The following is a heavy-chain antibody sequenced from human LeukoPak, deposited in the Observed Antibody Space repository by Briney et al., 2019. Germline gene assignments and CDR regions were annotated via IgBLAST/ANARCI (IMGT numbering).Heavy chain of an antibody. J-gene: IGHJ4*02. D-gene: IGHD6-13*01. CDR3: ARRKIAAAGISDY. Sequence: GASVKVSCKASGYTFTSYDINWVRQATGQGLEWMGWMNPNSGNTGYAQKFQGRVTMTRNTSISTAYMELSSLRSEDTAVYYCARRKIAAAGISDYWDQGTLVTVSS. CDR1: GYTFTSYD. V-gene: IGHV1-8*01. CDR2: MNPNSGNT.